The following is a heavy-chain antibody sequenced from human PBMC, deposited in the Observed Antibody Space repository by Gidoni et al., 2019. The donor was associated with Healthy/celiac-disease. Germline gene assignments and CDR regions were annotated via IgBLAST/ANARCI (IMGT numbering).Heavy chain of an antibody. CDR3: ARGGYCGGDCYSSRFDP. CDR2: MNPNSGNT. V-gene: IGHV1-8*01. D-gene: IGHD2-21*02. CDR1: GYPFTSYD. J-gene: IGHJ5*02. Sequence: QVQLVQSGAEVKKPGASVKVSCKASGYPFTSYDINWVRQATGQGLEWMGWMNPNSGNTGYAQKFQGRVTMTRNTSISTAYMELSSLRSEDTAVYYCARGGYCGGDCYSSRFDPWGQGTLVTVSS.